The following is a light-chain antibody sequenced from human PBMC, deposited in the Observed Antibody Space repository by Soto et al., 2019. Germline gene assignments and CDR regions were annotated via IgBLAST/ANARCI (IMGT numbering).Light chain of an antibody. CDR2: GAS. J-gene: IGKJ3*01. V-gene: IGKV3-20*01. CDR3: QQYGRSAIFT. Sequence: ELVLTQSPGSLSLSPGERATLSCWASQSISGNYLAWYQQKPGQAPRLLIYGASNRATGIPGRFSGSGSGTGFSLTISRLEPEDFAVYYCQQYGRSAIFTLGPGTTVEI. CDR1: QSISGNY.